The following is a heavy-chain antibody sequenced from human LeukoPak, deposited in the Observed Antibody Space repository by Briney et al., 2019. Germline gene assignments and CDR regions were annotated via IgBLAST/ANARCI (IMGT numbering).Heavy chain of an antibody. CDR1: GFTFSNYA. V-gene: IGHV3-23*01. Sequence: GGSLRLSCAASGFTFSNYAMSWVRQAPGKGLEWVSAISGSGAYTYYADSVKGRLTISRDNSKNTLYLQMNSLRAEDTAVYYCAKDDGLAAAGTSFDYWGQGTLVTVSS. J-gene: IGHJ4*02. CDR2: ISGSGAYT. CDR3: AKDDGLAAAGTSFDY. D-gene: IGHD6-13*01.